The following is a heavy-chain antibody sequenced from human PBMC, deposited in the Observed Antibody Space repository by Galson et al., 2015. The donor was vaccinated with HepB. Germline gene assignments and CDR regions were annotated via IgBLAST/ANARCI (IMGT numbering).Heavy chain of an antibody. J-gene: IGHJ1*01. D-gene: IGHD6-6*01. CDR2: IKQDGGDK. CDR1: GFTFSDYW. CDR3: ARGGRSSYSFEYFQY. Sequence: SLRLSCAASGFTFSDYWMSWVRQAPGKGLEWVANIKQDGGDKYYVDSVKGRFTISRDNAKNSLHLQMNSLRAEDTAVYYCARGGRSSYSFEYFQYWGQGTLVTVSS. V-gene: IGHV3-7*03.